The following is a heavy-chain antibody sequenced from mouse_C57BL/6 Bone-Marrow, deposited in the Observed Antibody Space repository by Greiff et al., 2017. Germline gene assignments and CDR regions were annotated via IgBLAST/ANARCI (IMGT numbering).Heavy chain of an antibody. Sequence: EVKLEESGGGLVKPGGSLKLSCAASGFTFSSYAMSWVRQTPEKRLEWVATISDGGSYTYYPDNVKGRFTISRDNAKNNLYLQMSHLKSEDTAMYYCARVHNAMDYWGQGTSVTVSS. J-gene: IGHJ4*01. V-gene: IGHV5-4*03. CDR3: ARVHNAMDY. CDR1: GFTFSSYA. CDR2: ISDGGSYT.